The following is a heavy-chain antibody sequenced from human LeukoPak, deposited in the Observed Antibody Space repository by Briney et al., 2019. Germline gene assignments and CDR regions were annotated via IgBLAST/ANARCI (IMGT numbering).Heavy chain of an antibody. Sequence: GGSLRLSCAASGFTFNAFGMNWVRQAPGKGLEWVAVISYDGSNKYYADSVKGRFTISRDNSKNTLYLQMNSLRAEDTAVYYCVYDSSGLTDYWGQGTLVTVSS. CDR1: GFTFNAFG. CDR3: VYDSSGLTDY. CDR2: ISYDGSNK. D-gene: IGHD3-22*01. V-gene: IGHV3-30*03. J-gene: IGHJ4*02.